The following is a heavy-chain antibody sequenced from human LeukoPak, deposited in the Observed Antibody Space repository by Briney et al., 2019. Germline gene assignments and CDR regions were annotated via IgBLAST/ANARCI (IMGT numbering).Heavy chain of an antibody. J-gene: IGHJ5*02. CDR1: GYTFTSYG. CDR3: ARDRCSGGSCYSGP. CDR2: ISAYNGNT. D-gene: IGHD2-15*01. Sequence: ASVKVSCKASGYTFTSYGISWVRQAPGQGLEWMGWISAYNGNTNYAQKLQGRVTMTTDTSTSTAYMELRSLRSDDTAGYYCARDRCSGGSCYSGPWGQGTLVTVSS. V-gene: IGHV1-18*01.